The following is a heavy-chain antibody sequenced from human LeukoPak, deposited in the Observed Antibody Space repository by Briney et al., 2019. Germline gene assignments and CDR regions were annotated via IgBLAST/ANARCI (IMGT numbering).Heavy chain of an antibody. J-gene: IGHJ4*02. Sequence: PSETLSLTCTVSGGSISSSSYYWGWIRQPPGKGLEWIGSISYSGSTYYNPSLKSRVTISVDTSKNQFSLKLSSVTAADTAVYYCASRGRYRYEFDYWGQGTLVTVSS. CDR1: GGSISSSSYY. CDR2: ISYSGST. V-gene: IGHV4-39*01. CDR3: ASRGRYRYEFDY. D-gene: IGHD3-16*02.